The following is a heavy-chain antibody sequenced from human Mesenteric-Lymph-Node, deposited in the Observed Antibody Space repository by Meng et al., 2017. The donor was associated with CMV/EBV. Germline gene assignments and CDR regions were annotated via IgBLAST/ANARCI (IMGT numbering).Heavy chain of an antibody. Sequence: SETLSLTCTVSGVSISSTGYYWTWIRQPPGKGLEWIGYIYYSGSTNYNPSLKSRSTISVDTSKNQFSLNLSSVTAADTAVYYCARFASPQSRYFDYWGQGTLVTVSS. J-gene: IGHJ4*02. CDR2: IYYSGST. CDR3: ARFASPQSRYFDY. V-gene: IGHV4-61*08. D-gene: IGHD2-2*01. CDR1: GVSISSTGYY.